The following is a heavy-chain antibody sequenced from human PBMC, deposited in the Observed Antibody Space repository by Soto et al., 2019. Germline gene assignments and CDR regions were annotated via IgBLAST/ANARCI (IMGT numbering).Heavy chain of an antibody. CDR3: ARAPMVLTRSYFDS. V-gene: IGHV4-59*01. D-gene: IGHD3-22*01. J-gene: IGHJ4*02. CDR2: ISSSGNT. Sequence: SETLSLTCTVSDGSISNFYWSWIRQPPGKGLEWIGYISSSGNTNYKPSLKSRVSISVDTSKNQFSLNRTSVTAAYTSVYHCARAPMVLTRSYFDSWGQGTPVTVSS. CDR1: DGSISNFY.